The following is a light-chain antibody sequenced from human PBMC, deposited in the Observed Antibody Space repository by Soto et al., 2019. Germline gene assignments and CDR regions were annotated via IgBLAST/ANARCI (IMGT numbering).Light chain of an antibody. V-gene: IGLV2-8*01. Sequence: QSVLTQPPSASGSPGQSVTISCTGTSSDVGGYNYVSWYQHHPGKAPKLMIYEVNKRPSGVSDRFSGSKSGNTASLTVSGLQAEDEADYYCCSYAGSNSLGVFGGGTKLTVL. J-gene: IGLJ2*01. CDR1: SSDVGGYNY. CDR3: CSYAGSNSLGV. CDR2: EVN.